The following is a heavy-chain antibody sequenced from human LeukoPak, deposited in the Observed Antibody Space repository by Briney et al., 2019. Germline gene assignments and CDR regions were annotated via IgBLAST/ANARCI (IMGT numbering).Heavy chain of an antibody. CDR1: GFTFSSYS. CDR2: ISSSSSYI. CDR3: ARPDYYDSSGYITPLDY. V-gene: IGHV3-21*01. Sequence: PGGSLRLSCAAYGFTFSSYSMNWVRQAPGKGLEWVSSISSSSSYIYYADSVKGRFTISRDNAKNSLYLQMNSLRAEDTAVYYCARPDYYDSSGYITPLDYWGQGTLVTVSS. J-gene: IGHJ4*02. D-gene: IGHD3-22*01.